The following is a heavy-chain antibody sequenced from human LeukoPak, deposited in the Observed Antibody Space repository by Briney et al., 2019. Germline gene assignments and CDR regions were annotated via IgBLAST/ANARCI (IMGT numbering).Heavy chain of an antibody. J-gene: IGHJ5*02. CDR3: TRDRTIFFDP. D-gene: IGHD3-3*01. CDR2: IWYDGSNK. CDR1: GFTFRSYG. Sequence: GGSLRLSCAASGFTFRSYGMHWVRQAPGKGLEWVAVIWYDGSNKYYADSVKGRFTISRDNSKNTVSLQMNSLRAEDTAVYYCTRDRTIFFDPWGQGTPVTVSS. V-gene: IGHV3-33*01.